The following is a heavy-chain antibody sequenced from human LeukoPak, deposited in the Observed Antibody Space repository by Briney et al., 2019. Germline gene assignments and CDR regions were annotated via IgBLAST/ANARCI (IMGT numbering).Heavy chain of an antibody. CDR2: INPGGGST. CDR1: GYTFTSYY. Sequence: ASVKVSCKASGYTFTSYYMHWVRQAPGQGLEWMGIINPGGGSTSYAQKFQGRVTMTRDMSTSTVYMELSSLRSEDTAVYYCARGGGATISYYHYYIDVWGKGTTVTVSS. CDR3: ARGGGATISYYHYYIDV. D-gene: IGHD1-26*01. V-gene: IGHV1-46*01. J-gene: IGHJ6*03.